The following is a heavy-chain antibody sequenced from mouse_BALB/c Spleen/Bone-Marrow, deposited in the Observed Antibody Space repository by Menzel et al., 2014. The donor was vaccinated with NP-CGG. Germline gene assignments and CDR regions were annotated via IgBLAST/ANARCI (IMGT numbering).Heavy chain of an antibody. CDR2: IDPAKGNT. D-gene: IGHD2-4*01. CDR1: GFNIKDTF. V-gene: IGHV14-3*02. Sequence: EVQLQQSGAELVKPGASVKLSCTASGFNIKDTFMLWVKQRPDQGLEWMGRIDPAKGNTKYDPKFQGNATIEADTSAKTAYLQLSSLXXXDTAVYXXAXSXRYFDYIAYWGQGTLVTVSA. CDR3: AXSXRYFDYIAY. J-gene: IGHJ3*01.